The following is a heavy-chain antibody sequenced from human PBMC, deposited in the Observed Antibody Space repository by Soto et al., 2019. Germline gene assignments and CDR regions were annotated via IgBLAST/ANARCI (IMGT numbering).Heavy chain of an antibody. CDR1: GYTFTSYG. J-gene: IGHJ5*02. Sequence: ASVKVSCKASGYTFTSYGISWVRQAPGQGLEWMGWISAYNGNTNYAQKLQGRVTMTTDTSTSTAYMELRSLRSDDTAVYYCARVDYDSSGYYRFIWFDPWGQGTRVTGSA. CDR2: ISAYNGNT. CDR3: ARVDYDSSGYYRFIWFDP. D-gene: IGHD3-22*01. V-gene: IGHV1-18*04.